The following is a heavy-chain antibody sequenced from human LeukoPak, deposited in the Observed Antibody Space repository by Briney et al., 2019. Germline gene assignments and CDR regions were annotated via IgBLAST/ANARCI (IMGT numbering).Heavy chain of an antibody. V-gene: IGHV3-7*01. J-gene: IGHJ4*02. Sequence: GGSLRLSCVGSGSTFNGHWLTWVRQAPGRGLEWVASIKEDGRQAYYMDSVKDRFTISRDNSKKSLYLQMNSLRIEDTAVYYCAREWYDYGGDSEGYWGQGTLVSVSS. D-gene: IGHD4-23*01. CDR2: IKEDGRQA. CDR3: AREWYDYGGDSEGY. CDR1: GSTFNGHW.